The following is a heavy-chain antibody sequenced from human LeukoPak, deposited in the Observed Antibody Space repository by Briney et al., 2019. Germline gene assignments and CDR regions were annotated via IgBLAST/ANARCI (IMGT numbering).Heavy chain of an antibody. V-gene: IGHV2-70*11. CDR2: IDWDDDK. J-gene: IGHJ4*02. Sequence: SGPALVKPTQTLTLTCTFSGFSLSTSGMCVSWIRQPPGKALEWLARIDWDDDKYYSTSLKTRLTLSKDTSKNQAVLTMTNMDPVDTATYYRARIRETAAARPFDYWGQGTLVTVSS. D-gene: IGHD6-25*01. CDR3: ARIRETAAARPFDY. CDR1: GFSLSTSGMC.